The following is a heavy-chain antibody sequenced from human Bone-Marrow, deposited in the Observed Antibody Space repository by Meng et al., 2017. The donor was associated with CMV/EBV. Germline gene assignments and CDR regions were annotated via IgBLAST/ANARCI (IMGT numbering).Heavy chain of an antibody. D-gene: IGHD3-10*01. J-gene: IGHJ4*02. Sequence: GSLRLSCAVYGGSFSGYYWSWIRQPPGKGLEWIGEINHSGSTNYNPSLKSRVTISVDASKNQFSLKLSSVTAAGTAVYYCARGEWFGVYFDYWGQGTLVTVSS. V-gene: IGHV4-34*01. CDR2: INHSGST. CDR3: ARGEWFGVYFDY. CDR1: GGSFSGYY.